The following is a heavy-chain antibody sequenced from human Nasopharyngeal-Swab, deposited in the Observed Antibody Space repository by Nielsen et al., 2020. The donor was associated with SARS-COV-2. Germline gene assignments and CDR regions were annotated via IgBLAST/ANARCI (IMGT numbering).Heavy chain of an antibody. CDR2: IYYSGST. CDR1: SGSISSYY. D-gene: IGHD3-22*01. Sequence: SETLSLTCTVSSGSISSYYWSWIRQPPGKGLEWIGYIYYSGSTNYNPSLKSRVTISVDTSKNQFSLKLSSVTAADTAVYYCARTSSEAATNWFDPWGQGTLVTVSS. V-gene: IGHV4-59*01. J-gene: IGHJ5*02. CDR3: ARTSSEAATNWFDP.